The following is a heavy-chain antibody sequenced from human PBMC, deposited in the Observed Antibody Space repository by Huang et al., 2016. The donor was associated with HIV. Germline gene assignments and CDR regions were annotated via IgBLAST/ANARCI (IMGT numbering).Heavy chain of an antibody. CDR1: GVSFSDYA. CDR3: AREGQNWLGKPFGALAF. V-gene: IGHV1-69*10. D-gene: IGHD3-16*01. J-gene: IGHJ4*03. CDR2: ILPRVGLT. Sequence: QAQLVQSGAAVMKPGSSVRVSCKASGVSFSDYAFSWVRRAPGQGLDWRGGILPRVGLTNYAPRLQGRVTISADKSSNTVYLELTSLRSGDTAVYYCAREGQNWLGKPFGALAFWGQGTEVIVSS.